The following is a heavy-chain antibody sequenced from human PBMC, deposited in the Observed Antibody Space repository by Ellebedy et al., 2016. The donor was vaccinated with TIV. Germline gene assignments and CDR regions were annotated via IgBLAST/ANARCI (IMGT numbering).Heavy chain of an antibody. D-gene: IGHD3-22*01. Sequence: SETLSLTCAVSGGSISSGGYSWSWIRQPPGKGLEWIGYIYHSGSTYYNPSLKSRVTISVDRSKNQFSLKLSSVTAADTAVYYCARCSYDSSGFYYYYGMDVWGQGTTVTVSS. V-gene: IGHV4-30-2*01. J-gene: IGHJ6*02. CDR2: IYHSGST. CDR1: GGSISSGGYS. CDR3: ARCSYDSSGFYYYYGMDV.